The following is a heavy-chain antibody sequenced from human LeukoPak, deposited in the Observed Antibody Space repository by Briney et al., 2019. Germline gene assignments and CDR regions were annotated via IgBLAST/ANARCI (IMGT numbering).Heavy chain of an antibody. V-gene: IGHV3-9*01. CDR3: AKSGYNRFDY. CDR1: GFTFDDYA. CDR2: ISWNSGSI. D-gene: IGHD5-24*01. J-gene: IGHJ4*02. Sequence: GGSLRLSCAASGFTFDDYAMHWVRQAPGKGLEWVSGISWNSGSIGYAGSVKGRFTISRDNAKNSLYLQMNSLRAEDTAVYYCAKSGYNRFDYWGQGTLVTVSS.